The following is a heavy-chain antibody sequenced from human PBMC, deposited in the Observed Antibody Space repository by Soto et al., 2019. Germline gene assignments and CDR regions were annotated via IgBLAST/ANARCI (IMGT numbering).Heavy chain of an antibody. CDR3: ARGPMGLEVRWVMEV. Sequence: QVQLVQSGAEVRKPGSSVKVSCKASGGTFSNFVLSWVRQAPGQGLEWMGGIIPSFTRTNYAQKFQGRVTIAVEESMTSAYMELSCLSSEDTALYLCARGPMGLEVRWVMEVWGKGTTVSVSS. V-gene: IGHV1-69*01. CDR1: GGTFSNFV. CDR2: IIPSFTRT. J-gene: IGHJ6*03. D-gene: IGHD3-16*01.